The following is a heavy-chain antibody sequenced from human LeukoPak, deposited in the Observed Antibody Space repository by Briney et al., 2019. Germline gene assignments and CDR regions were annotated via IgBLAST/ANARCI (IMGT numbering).Heavy chain of an antibody. CDR1: GGSIRNFY. V-gene: IGHV4-59*01. Sequence: SETLSLTCTVSGGSIRNFYWSRIRQPPGKGLEWIGYIYYSGTTKYNPSLKSRVTISVDTSKNQFSLKVNSVTAADTAAYYCARNHGGWFDSWGQGTLVTVSS. J-gene: IGHJ5*01. D-gene: IGHD4-23*01. CDR2: IYYSGTT. CDR3: ARNHGGWFDS.